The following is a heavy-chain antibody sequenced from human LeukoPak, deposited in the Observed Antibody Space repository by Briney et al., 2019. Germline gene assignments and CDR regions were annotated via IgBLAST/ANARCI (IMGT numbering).Heavy chain of an antibody. CDR2: IYSGGST. CDR1: GFIVSSSY. V-gene: IGHV3-53*01. D-gene: IGHD3-16*02. J-gene: IGHJ4*02. Sequence: GGSLRLSCAASGFIVSSSYMSWVRQAPGKGLEWVSVIYSGGSTYYADSVKGRFTISRDNSKNTLYLQMNSLRAEDTAVYYCAKGRREVMVPFDYWGQGTLVTVSS. CDR3: AKGRREVMVPFDY.